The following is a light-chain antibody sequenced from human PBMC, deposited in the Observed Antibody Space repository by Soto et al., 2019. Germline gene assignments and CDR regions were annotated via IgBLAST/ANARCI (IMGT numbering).Light chain of an antibody. J-gene: IGLJ1*01. V-gene: IGLV2-8*01. CDR3: SSYAGSNNKV. Sequence: QPVLPPPPSAYGSPGQSVTISCTETSSDVGSYNYVSWYQQHPGKAPKLMIYEVTKRPSGVPDRFSGSKSGNTASLTVSGLQADDEADYYCSSYAGSNNKVFGTGTKVTVL. CDR1: SSDVGSYNY. CDR2: EVT.